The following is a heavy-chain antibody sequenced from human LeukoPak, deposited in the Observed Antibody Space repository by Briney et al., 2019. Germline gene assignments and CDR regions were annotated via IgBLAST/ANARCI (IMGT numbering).Heavy chain of an antibody. CDR3: ATRKPCSGDICYGIYS. D-gene: IGHD2-15*01. V-gene: IGHV3-53*01. Sequence: PGGSLRLSCAASGFTVSSNYMSWVRQAPGKGLEWVSVIYSGGSTYYADSVKGRFTISRDNSKNTLDLQMNGLRAEDTAVYYCATRKPCSGDICYGIYSWGQGTLVTVSS. CDR2: IYSGGST. J-gene: IGHJ4*02. CDR1: GFTVSSNY.